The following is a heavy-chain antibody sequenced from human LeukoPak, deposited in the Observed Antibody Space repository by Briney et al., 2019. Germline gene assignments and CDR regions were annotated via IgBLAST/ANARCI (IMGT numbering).Heavy chain of an antibody. CDR2: ISAYNGNT. J-gene: IGHJ6*03. CDR3: ALKYSSSWYRTPYYYYMDV. D-gene: IGHD6-13*01. Sequence: GSVKVSCKASGYTFTGYYIHWVRQAPGRGVEWMGWISAYNGNTNYAQKLQGRVTMTTDTSTSTAYMELRSLRSEDTAVYYCALKYSSSWYRTPYYYYMDVWGKGTTVTVSS. V-gene: IGHV1-18*04. CDR1: GYTFTGYY.